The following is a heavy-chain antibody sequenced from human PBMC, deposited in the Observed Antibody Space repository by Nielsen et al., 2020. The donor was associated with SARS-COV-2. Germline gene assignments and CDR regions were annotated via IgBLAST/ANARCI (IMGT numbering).Heavy chain of an antibody. J-gene: IGHJ4*02. CDR3: AREQNLGFVIFDY. D-gene: IGHD2/OR15-2a*01. Sequence: WVRQAPGQGLEWMGWISGDDGNPNTKYAQSVQDRVTMTRDTSTRTVYMELRNLKSDDTAVYYCAREQNLGFVIFDYWGQGTLVTVSS. V-gene: IGHV1-18*01. CDR2: ISGDDGNP.